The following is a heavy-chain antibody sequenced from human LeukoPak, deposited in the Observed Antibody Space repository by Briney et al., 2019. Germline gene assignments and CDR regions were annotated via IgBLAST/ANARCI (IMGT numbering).Heavy chain of an antibody. CDR2: IHHSGST. CDR1: GGSISTNNW. Sequence: PSGTLSLTCAVSGGSISTNNWWTWVRQPPGMGLEWIGEIHHSGSTDYNPSLKSRVTISPDKSKNQFSLTLTSVTAADTAVYFCARAPLSGTYYTDAFDIWGQGTMVTVSS. CDR3: ARAPLSGTYYTDAFDI. V-gene: IGHV4-4*02. D-gene: IGHD1-26*01. J-gene: IGHJ3*02.